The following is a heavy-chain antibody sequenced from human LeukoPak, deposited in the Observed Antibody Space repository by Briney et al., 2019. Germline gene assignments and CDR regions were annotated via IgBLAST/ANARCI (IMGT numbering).Heavy chain of an antibody. V-gene: IGHV1-69*06. CDR1: GGTFSSYA. CDR2: ITPIFGTA. CDR3: ARDHPPWFDP. J-gene: IGHJ5*02. Sequence: SVKVSCKASGGTFSSYAISWVRQAPGQGREWMGRITPIFGTANYAQKFQGRVTITADRSTSTAYMELSSLRSEDTAVYYCARDHPPWFDPWGQGTLVTVSS.